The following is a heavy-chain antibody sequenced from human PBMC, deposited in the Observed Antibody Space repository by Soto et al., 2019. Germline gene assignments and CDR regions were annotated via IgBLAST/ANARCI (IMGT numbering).Heavy chain of an antibody. D-gene: IGHD1-26*01. V-gene: IGHV1-18*04. Sequence: QVQLVQSGAEVKKPGASVKVSCKASGYTFTSYGISWVRQAPGQGLEWMGWISAYNGNTNYAQKLQGRVTMTTDTSTSTAYMELRSLRSDDTAVYCCAREVGGSYHAYYYCYGMDVWGQGTTVTVSS. CDR3: AREVGGSYHAYYYCYGMDV. CDR1: GYTFTSYG. J-gene: IGHJ6*02. CDR2: ISAYNGNT.